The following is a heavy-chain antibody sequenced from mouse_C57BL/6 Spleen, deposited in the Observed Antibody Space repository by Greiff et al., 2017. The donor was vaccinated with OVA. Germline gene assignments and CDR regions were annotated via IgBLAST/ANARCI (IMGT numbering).Heavy chain of an antibody. Sequence: VQLQQSGAELVKPGASVKMSCKASGYTFTTYPIEWMKQNHGKSLEWIGNFHPYNDDTQYNEKFKGKATLTVEKSSSTVYLELSRLSSDDSAVYYCARGPYDYDSFYAMDYWGQGTSVTVSS. D-gene: IGHD2-4*01. CDR3: ARGPYDYDSFYAMDY. V-gene: IGHV1-47*01. CDR1: GYTFTTYP. CDR2: FHPYNDDT. J-gene: IGHJ4*01.